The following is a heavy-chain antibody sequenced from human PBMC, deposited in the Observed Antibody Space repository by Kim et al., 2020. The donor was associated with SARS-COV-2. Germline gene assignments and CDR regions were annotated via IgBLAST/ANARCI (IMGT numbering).Heavy chain of an antibody. CDR3: ARDSLAARGSYDY. J-gene: IGHJ4*02. D-gene: IGHD6-6*01. V-gene: IGHV6-1*01. Sequence: YAVSVKSRITINPDTSKNQFSLQLNSVTPEDTAVYYCARDSLAARGSYDYWGQGTLVTVSS.